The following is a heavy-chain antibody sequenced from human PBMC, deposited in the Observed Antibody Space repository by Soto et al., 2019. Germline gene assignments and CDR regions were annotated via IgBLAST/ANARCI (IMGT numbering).Heavy chain of an antibody. CDR1: GGSISSSNYY. D-gene: IGHD2-21*02. Sequence: QVQLQESGPGLVKPSETLSLTCTVSGGSISSSNYYWGWIRQPPGKGLEWIGSIYYSGSTYYNPSLKSRVTISVDTSKNQFSLKLSSVTAADTAVYYCARHRKTPIVVVTALNWFDPWGQGTLVTVSS. CDR3: ARHRKTPIVVVTALNWFDP. CDR2: IYYSGST. V-gene: IGHV4-39*01. J-gene: IGHJ5*02.